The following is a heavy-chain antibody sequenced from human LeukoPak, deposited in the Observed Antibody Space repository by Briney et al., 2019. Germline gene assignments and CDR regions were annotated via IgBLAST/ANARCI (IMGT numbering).Heavy chain of an antibody. D-gene: IGHD6-19*01. V-gene: IGHV1-69*13. J-gene: IGHJ6*03. CDR1: GGTFSSYA. CDR2: IIPIFGTA. CDR3: ARDAIAVAATFYYYYYMDV. Sequence: APVKVSCKASGGTFSSYAISWVRQAPGQGLEWMGGIIPIFGTANYAQKLQGRVTITADESTSTAYMELSSLRSEDTAVYYCARDAIAVAATFYYYYYMDVWGKGTTVTVSS.